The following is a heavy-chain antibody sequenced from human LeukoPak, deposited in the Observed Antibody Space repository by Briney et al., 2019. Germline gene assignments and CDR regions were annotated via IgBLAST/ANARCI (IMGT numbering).Heavy chain of an antibody. CDR1: GLTVSRNY. J-gene: IGHJ3*02. CDR3: ARDHYVDAFDI. V-gene: IGHV3-66*01. D-gene: IGHD3-16*01. CDR2: IYSGGGT. Sequence: GRSLRLSWAAAGLTVSRNYMSWVRDAPGGGLERGSVIYSGGGTYYADAVKGRFTISRDNSKNTLYLQMNSLRAGDTAVYYCARDHYVDAFDIWGQGTMVTVSS.